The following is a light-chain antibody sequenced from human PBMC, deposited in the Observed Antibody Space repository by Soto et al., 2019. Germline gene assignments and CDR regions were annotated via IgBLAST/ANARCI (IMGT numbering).Light chain of an antibody. V-gene: IGKV3-15*01. CDR1: QSVSSN. Sequence: IVLTQSPGTLSLSPGEIATLSCRASQSVSSNLAWYQQKPGQAPRLLIYGASTRATGIPARFSGSGSGTEFTLTISSLQPDDFATYYCQQYNSYSQTFGQGTKVDIK. J-gene: IGKJ1*01. CDR3: QQYNSYSQT. CDR2: GAS.